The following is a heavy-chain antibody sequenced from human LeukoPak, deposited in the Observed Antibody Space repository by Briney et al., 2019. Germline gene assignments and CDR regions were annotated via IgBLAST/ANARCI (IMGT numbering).Heavy chain of an antibody. CDR1: GGSFSGQD. Sequence: SETLSLTCAVYGGSFSGQDWSWIRQPPGKGLEWIGEINHSGSTNYHPSLKSRVTISVDTSKNQFSLNLSSVTAADTAVYYCARVAQRPRSGYYYWRQRTQVTVSS. CDR2: INHSGST. V-gene: IGHV4-34*01. CDR3: ARVAQRPRSGYYY. D-gene: IGHD3-3*01. J-gene: IGHJ4*02.